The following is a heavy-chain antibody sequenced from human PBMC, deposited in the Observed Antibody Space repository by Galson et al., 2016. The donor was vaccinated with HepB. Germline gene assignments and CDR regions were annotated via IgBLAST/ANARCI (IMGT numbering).Heavy chain of an antibody. CDR3: ARPNNWHLRSVPDQ. D-gene: IGHD1-20*01. J-gene: IGHJ4*02. Sequence: SLRLSCAASGFIFSNYGMHWVRQAPGKGLEWVAVMSYDGSNKYYADSVKGRFTISRDISKNTRYLQMNSLRPEDTAVYYWARPNNWHLRSVPDQWGQGTLVTVSS. CDR2: MSYDGSNK. V-gene: IGHV3-30*03. CDR1: GFIFSNYG.